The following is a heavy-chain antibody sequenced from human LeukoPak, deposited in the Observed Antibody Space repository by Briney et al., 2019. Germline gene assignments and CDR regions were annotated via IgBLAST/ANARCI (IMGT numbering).Heavy chain of an antibody. Sequence: GGSLRLSCAASGFPFSSHGMSWVRQAPGKGLEWVSGIIGGGGSAYYADSVKGRFTISGDNSRNTLFLQMNSLRAEDTAVYYCAHGAMYQLDYWGQGTLVTVSS. CDR3: AHGAMYQLDY. CDR1: GFPFSSHG. D-gene: IGHD2-2*01. CDR2: IIGGGGSA. J-gene: IGHJ4*02. V-gene: IGHV3-23*01.